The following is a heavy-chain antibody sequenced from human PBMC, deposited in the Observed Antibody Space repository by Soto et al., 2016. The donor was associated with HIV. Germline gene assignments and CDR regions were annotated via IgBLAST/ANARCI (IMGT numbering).Heavy chain of an antibody. D-gene: IGHD2-21*02. Sequence: EVQLVESGGGLVKPGGSLRLSCAASGFTFSNAWMTWVRQAPGKGLEWVGRIKTKTDDGTTDYAAPVKGRFTISRDGSKNTLYLQMNSLKTEDTAVYYCTTGTDRGLTYYYYYGMDVWGQGTSVTVSS. J-gene: IGHJ6*02. CDR1: GFTFSNAW. V-gene: IGHV3-15*01. CDR2: IKTKTDDGTT. CDR3: TTGTDRGLTYYYYYGMDV.